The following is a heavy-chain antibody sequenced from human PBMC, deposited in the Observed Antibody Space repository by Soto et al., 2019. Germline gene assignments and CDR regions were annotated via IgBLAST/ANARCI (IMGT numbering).Heavy chain of an antibody. CDR1: GFSLTTNGMC. CDR3: ARIHGPSGNYELDI. D-gene: IGHD6-25*01. V-gene: IGHV2-70*13. CDR2: IDWADDK. J-gene: IGHJ4*02. Sequence: SGPTLVNPTQTLTLTCTFSGFSLTTNGMCVSWIRQPPGKALEWLALIDWADDKYYSASLKTRLTISKDTSKNQVVLTITNADPVDTVTYYCARIHGPSGNYELDIWGQGTLFTVAS.